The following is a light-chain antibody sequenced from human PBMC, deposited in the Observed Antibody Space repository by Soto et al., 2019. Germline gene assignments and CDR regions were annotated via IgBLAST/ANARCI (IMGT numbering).Light chain of an antibody. CDR2: DVS. J-gene: IGLJ1*01. Sequence: QSVLTQPASVSGSPGQSITISCTGTSSDVGGYNYVSWYQQHPGKAPKLMIYDVSNRPSGVSNRFSGSKSGNTASLTISGPQAGEGADYYRSSYTSSTTLGGVFGTGTKLTVL. CDR3: SSYTSSTTLGGV. CDR1: SSDVGGYNY. V-gene: IGLV2-14*01.